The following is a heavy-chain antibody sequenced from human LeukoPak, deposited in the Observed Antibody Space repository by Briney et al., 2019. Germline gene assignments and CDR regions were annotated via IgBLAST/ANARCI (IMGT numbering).Heavy chain of an antibody. V-gene: IGHV1-18*01. D-gene: IGHD1-26*01. CDR1: GYTFTSYG. CDR3: ARDHSGSYYLNYFDY. Sequence: ASVKVSCKASGYTFTSYGISWVRQAPGQGLEWMGWISAYNGNTNYAQKLQGRVTMTTDTSTSTAYMELRSLRSDDTAVYYCARDHSGSYYLNYFDYWGQGTLVTVSP. CDR2: ISAYNGNT. J-gene: IGHJ4*02.